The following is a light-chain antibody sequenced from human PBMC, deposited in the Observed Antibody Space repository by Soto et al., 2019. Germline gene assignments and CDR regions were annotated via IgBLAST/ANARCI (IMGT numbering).Light chain of an antibody. J-gene: IGKJ4*01. V-gene: IGKV3D-20*02. CDR3: QQRSNWPLP. CDR1: QSVSSSY. CDR2: GAS. Sequence: IVLTQSPATLSLSPGERATLSCRASQSVSSSYLAWYQQKPGQAPRLLIYGASSRATGIPDRFSGSGSGTDFTLTISRLEPEDFAVYYRQQRSNWPLPFGGVTTVEI.